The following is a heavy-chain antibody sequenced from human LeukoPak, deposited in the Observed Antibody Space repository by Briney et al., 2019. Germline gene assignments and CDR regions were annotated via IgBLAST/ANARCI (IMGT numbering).Heavy chain of an antibody. J-gene: IGHJ4*02. CDR1: GFTFSSYS. D-gene: IGHD4-17*01. CDR2: ISSSSSYI. Sequence: GGSLRLSCAASGFTFSSYSMNWVRQAPGKGLEWVSSISSSSSYIYYADSVKGRFTISRDNSKNTLYLQMNSLRAEDTAVYYCAREHYGDYTYYFDYWGQGTLVTVSS. V-gene: IGHV3-21*01. CDR3: AREHYGDYTYYFDY.